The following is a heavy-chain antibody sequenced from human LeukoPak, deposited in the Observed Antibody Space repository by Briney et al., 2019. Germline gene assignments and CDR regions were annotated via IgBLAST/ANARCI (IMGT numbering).Heavy chain of an antibody. V-gene: IGHV5-51*01. CDR2: IYPGDSDT. CDR3: ASSGAGTAPGTFNV. CDR1: GYTFTNYW. J-gene: IGHJ3*01. Sequence: GESLKISCKSSGYTFTNYWIGWVRQMPGKGLEWMGLIYPGDSDTRYSPSFQDHVTISADKSISTAYLQWSSLRASDAAMYYCASSGAGTAPGTFNVWGQGTLVTVSS. D-gene: IGHD1-7*01.